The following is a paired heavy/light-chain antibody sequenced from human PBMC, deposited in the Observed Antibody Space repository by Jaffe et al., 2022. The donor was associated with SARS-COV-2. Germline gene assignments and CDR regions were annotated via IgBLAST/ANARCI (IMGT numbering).Light chain of an antibody. CDR1: QTIDKY. V-gene: IGKV1-39*01. J-gene: IGKJ1*01. Sequence: DIQMTQSPSSLSASVGDSVTITCRTSQTIDKYLNWYQQKPGKAPDLLIYDASTLHAGVPSRFSGTGSGADFTLTISSLRPEDFATYYCQQSFTTPLSFGQGTKVEIK. CDR2: DAS. CDR3: QQSFTTPLS.
Heavy chain of an antibody. CDR3: ARTYAYGVGSQGPSNFDY. J-gene: IGHJ4*02. D-gene: IGHD3-10*01. CDR1: GFSLGNSKMS. Sequence: QVTLKESGPVLVKPTETLTLTCSVSGFSLGNSKMSVSWIRQPPGRALEWLARIFSNDEESYSTYMQTRLTISKDTSKSQVVLTMTDMDPLDTATYYCARTYAYGVGSQGPSNFDYWGQGTLVTVSS. CDR2: IFSNDEE. V-gene: IGHV2-26*01.